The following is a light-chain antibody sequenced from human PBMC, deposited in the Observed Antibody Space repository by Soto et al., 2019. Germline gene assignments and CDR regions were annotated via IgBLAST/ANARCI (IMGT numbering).Light chain of an antibody. CDR1: SSNIGSNS. CDR3: AAWDDSLSGFYV. J-gene: IGLJ1*01. CDR2: RND. Sequence: QPVLTQPPSASGTPGQRVTVSCSGSSSNIGSNSVYWYQQLPGTAPKLLIYRNDQRPSGVPDRFSGSKSGTSASLAISGLRSEDEADYYCAAWDDSLSGFYVFGTGTKLTVL. V-gene: IGLV1-47*01.